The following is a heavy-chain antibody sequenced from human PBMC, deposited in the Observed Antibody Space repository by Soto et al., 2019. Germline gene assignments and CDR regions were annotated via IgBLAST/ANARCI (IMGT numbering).Heavy chain of an antibody. CDR1: GGSISSYY. Sequence: SETLSLTCTVSGGSISSYYWSWIRQPPEKGLEWIGYISSSGKTYYNPSLKSRVTMSLDTSRNQFSLNLTSVTAADTAVYFCARVGPCVPESHHSSPYTYSNWFDPWGQGTLVT. CDR3: ARVGPCVPESHHSSPYTYSNWFDP. D-gene: IGHD3-16*01. V-gene: IGHV4-59*06. J-gene: IGHJ5*02. CDR2: ISSSGKT.